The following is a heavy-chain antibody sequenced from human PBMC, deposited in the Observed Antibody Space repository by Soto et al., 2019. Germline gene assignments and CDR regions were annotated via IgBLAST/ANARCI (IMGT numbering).Heavy chain of an antibody. D-gene: IGHD6-19*01. Sequence: GGSLRLSCAASGFTFSGNGMSWVRQAPGRGLEWVSAISGNGGSTYYADSVKGRFTNSRDNSKNTLWLQMNSLRAEDTAVYYCVKRDPYSSASYYFDLWGQGTLVTVSS. J-gene: IGHJ4*02. CDR2: ISGNGGST. CDR1: GFTFSGNG. CDR3: VKRDPYSSASYYFDL. V-gene: IGHV3-23*01.